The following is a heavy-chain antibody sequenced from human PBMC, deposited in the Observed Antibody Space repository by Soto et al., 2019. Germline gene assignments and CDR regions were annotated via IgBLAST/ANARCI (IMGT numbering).Heavy chain of an antibody. J-gene: IGHJ2*01. CDR1: GFSPSSSGVG. D-gene: IGHD4-17*01. Sequence: QITLKESGPTLVKPTQPLTLTCTFSGFSPSSSGVGVGWIRQPPGKALEWLGVIYWDDDKRYSPSLKSRLTITKDAAKSQVVLTMTNMDLVDTATYYCAYCVYGYWYFDIWGRGILVTVSS. V-gene: IGHV2-5*02. CDR2: IYWDDDK. CDR3: AYCVYGYWYFDI.